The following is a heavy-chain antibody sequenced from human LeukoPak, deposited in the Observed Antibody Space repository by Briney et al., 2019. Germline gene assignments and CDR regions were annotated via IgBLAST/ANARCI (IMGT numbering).Heavy chain of an antibody. CDR3: ARGIAAAGMVWYFDL. V-gene: IGHV4-59*08. D-gene: IGHD6-13*01. J-gene: IGHJ2*01. CDR2: IYFSGST. Sequence: PSETLSLTCTVSGGSISTYYWTWIRQPPGKGLEWIGYIYFSGSTNYNPSLKSRVTISVDTSKNQFSLNLTSVTAADTAVYYCARGIAAAGMVWYFDLWGRGTLVTVSS. CDR1: GGSISTYY.